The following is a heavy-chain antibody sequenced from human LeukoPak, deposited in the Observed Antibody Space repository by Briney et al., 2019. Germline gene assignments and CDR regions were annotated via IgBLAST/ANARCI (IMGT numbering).Heavy chain of an antibody. CDR2: INPSGGST. D-gene: IGHD3-22*01. Sequence: ASVKVSCKASGYTFTSYYMHWVRQAPGQGLEWMGIINPSGGSTTYAQKFQGRVTMTRDTSTSTVYMELSSLRSDDTAVYYCARDPYDSSSYYYSYFDYWGQGTLVTVSS. CDR1: GYTFTSYY. J-gene: IGHJ4*02. CDR3: ARDPYDSSSYYYSYFDY. V-gene: IGHV1-46*01.